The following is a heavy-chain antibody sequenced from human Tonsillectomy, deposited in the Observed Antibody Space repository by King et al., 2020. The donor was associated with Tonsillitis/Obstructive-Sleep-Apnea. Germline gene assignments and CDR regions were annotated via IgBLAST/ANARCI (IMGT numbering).Heavy chain of an antibody. J-gene: IGHJ4*02. V-gene: IGHV3-48*03. D-gene: IGHD3-10*01. CDR3: ATQYTPLIRGVKVGALNFDY. CDR2: ISSSGSTI. CDR1: GFTFSSYE. Sequence: VQLVESGGGLVQPGGSLRLSCAASGFTFSSYEMNWVRQAPGKGLEWVSYISSSGSTIYYADSVKGRFTISRDNAKNSLFLQMNSLRAEDTAVYYCATQYTPLIRGVKVGALNFDYWGQGTLVTVSS.